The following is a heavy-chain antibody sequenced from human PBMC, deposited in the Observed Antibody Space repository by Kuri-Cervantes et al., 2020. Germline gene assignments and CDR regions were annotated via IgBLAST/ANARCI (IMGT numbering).Heavy chain of an antibody. V-gene: IGHV1-46*01. Sequence: ASVKVSCKASVYTFTSYYMHWVRQAPGQGLEWMGIINPSGGSTSYAQKFQGRVTMTRDTSTSTVYMELSSLRSEDTAVYYCARGFNSRGLPAGYFDYWGQGTLVTVSS. D-gene: IGHD6-25*01. CDR2: INPSGGST. CDR1: VYTFTSYY. J-gene: IGHJ4*02. CDR3: ARGFNSRGLPAGYFDY.